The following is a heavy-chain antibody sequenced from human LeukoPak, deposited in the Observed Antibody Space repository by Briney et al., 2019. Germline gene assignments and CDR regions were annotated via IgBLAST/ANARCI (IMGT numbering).Heavy chain of an antibody. J-gene: IGHJ6*03. V-gene: IGHV3-23*01. D-gene: IGHD2-2*01. CDR3: AKPLNEVPAAIENYMDV. CDR1: GFTFSSYA. CDR2: ISGSGGST. Sequence: PGGSLRLSCAASGFTFSSYAMSWVRQAPGKGLEWVSAISGSGGSTYYADSVKGRFTISRDNARNSLYLQMNSLRAEDTAVYYCAKPLNEVPAAIENYMDVWGKGTTVTVSS.